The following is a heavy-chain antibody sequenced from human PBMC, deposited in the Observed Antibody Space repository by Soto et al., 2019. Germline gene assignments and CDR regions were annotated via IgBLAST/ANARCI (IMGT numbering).Heavy chain of an antibody. Sequence: EVQLVESGGGLVQPGGSLRLSCAASGFTVSSNYMSWVRQAPGKGLEWVSVIYSGGSTYYADSVKGRFTISRDNSKNTLYLQMNSLRAEDTAVYYCAREGTGIAAGGMDVWGQGTTVTVSS. V-gene: IGHV3-66*01. CDR3: AREGTGIAAGGMDV. CDR1: GFTVSSNY. D-gene: IGHD6-25*01. CDR2: IYSGGST. J-gene: IGHJ6*02.